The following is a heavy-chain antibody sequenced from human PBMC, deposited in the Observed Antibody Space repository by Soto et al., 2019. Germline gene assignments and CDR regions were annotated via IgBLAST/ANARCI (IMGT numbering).Heavy chain of an antibody. V-gene: IGHV6-1*01. CDR1: GDSVSSNSAA. J-gene: IGHJ5*02. CDR3: ARGAYCSGGSCYWWFDP. D-gene: IGHD2-15*01. CDR2: TYYRSKWYN. Sequence: SQTLSLTCAISGDSVSSNSAAWNWIRQSPSRGLEWLGRTYYRSKWYNDYAVSVKSRITINPDTSKNQFSLQLNSVTPEDTAVYYCARGAYCSGGSCYWWFDPRGQGRLVTVSS.